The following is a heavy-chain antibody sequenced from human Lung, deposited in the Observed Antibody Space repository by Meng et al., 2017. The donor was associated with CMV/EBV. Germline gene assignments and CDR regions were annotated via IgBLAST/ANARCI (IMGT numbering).Heavy chain of an antibody. D-gene: IGHD6-13*01. V-gene: IGHV4-39*07. CDR3: ASLPKMGIATTGPH. CDR1: GGSISSSSYY. Sequence: LSXTVSGGSISSSSYYWGWIRQPPGQGLEWIGSIYYSGNTYYKPSLQSRVTITADTSKSQFSLELSSVTAADTAVYYCASLPKMGIATTGPHWGQGTXVTVSS. J-gene: IGHJ4*02. CDR2: IYYSGNT.